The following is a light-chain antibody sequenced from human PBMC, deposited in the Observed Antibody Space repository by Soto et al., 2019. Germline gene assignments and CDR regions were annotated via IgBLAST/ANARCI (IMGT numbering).Light chain of an antibody. Sequence: QSGLTQPASVSGSPGQSIAISCTGTSSDVGGYNYVSWYQQHPGKAPKRMIYEVSNRPSGVSNRFSGSKSGNTASLTISGLQAEDEADYYCSSYTSSSTLVFGTGTKVTV. V-gene: IGLV2-14*01. CDR2: EVS. CDR1: SSDVGGYNY. J-gene: IGLJ1*01. CDR3: SSYTSSSTLV.